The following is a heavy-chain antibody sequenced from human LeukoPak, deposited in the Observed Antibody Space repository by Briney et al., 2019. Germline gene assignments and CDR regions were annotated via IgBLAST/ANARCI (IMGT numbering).Heavy chain of an antibody. D-gene: IGHD2-15*01. CDR2: SKNKANSYIT. V-gene: IGHV3-72*01. Sequence: LSLTCTVSGGSIRSSYYYWGWIRQAPGKGLEWVGRSKNKANSYITQYAAFVQGRFTISRDDSKNSLYLQINSLKTEDTAVYYCARDDGGQGDYWGQGTLVTVSS. CDR3: ARDDGGQGDY. J-gene: IGHJ4*02. CDR1: GGSIRSSYYY.